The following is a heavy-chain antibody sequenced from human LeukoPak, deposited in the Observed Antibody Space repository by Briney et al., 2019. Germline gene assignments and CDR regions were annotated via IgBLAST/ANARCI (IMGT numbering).Heavy chain of an antibody. CDR3: TRMTTGHDY. CDR1: GVSFDDYY. Sequence: PSETLSLTSALPGVSFDDYYGSWVRHTPGKGLEWIGEINHSGYTNDNPSLKSRVTLSIDTSRKQFSLNLRSVTVADAGTYYCTRMTTGHDYWGQGTLVTVSS. J-gene: IGHJ4*02. D-gene: IGHD4-17*01. CDR2: INHSGYT. V-gene: IGHV4-34*01.